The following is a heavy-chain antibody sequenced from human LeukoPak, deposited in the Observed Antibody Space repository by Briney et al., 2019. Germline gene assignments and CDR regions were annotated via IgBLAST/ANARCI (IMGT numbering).Heavy chain of an antibody. V-gene: IGHV3-23*01. J-gene: IGHJ6*03. D-gene: IGHD3-10*01. Sequence: GGSLRLSCVASGFIFSSYGMSWVRQAPGKGLEWVSCIGKSGTTTYYADSVKGRFTISRDNSKNTLYLQMNSLRAEDTAVYYCAKFMEGISVVRSRYMDVWGKGTTVTISS. CDR3: AKFMEGISVVRSRYMDV. CDR1: GFIFSSYG. CDR2: IGKSGTTT.